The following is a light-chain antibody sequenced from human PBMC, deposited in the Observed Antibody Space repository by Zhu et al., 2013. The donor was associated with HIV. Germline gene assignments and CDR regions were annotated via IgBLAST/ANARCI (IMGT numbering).Light chain of an antibody. Sequence: QSGLTQPASVSGSPGQSITISCTGTSSDIGNYKFVSWYQKHPDRAPKLLIFEVTKRPSGVSNRFSGSKSGNTASPTISGLQNEDEADYFCCSYAGSNNLVFGGGTKLTV. CDR2: EVT. V-gene: IGLV2-23*02. CDR3: CSYAGSNNLV. CDR1: SSDIGNYKF. J-gene: IGLJ3*02.